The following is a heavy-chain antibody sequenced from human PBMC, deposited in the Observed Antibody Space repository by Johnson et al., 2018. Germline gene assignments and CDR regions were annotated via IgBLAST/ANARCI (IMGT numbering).Heavy chain of an antibody. CDR3: QKDPLEHVSNFDS. CDR1: GFPFSVYW. CDR2: ITGDGSIT. Sequence: VQLQESGGDLVQPGGSLRLSCAASGFPFSVYWMHWVRQVPGAGLMWVSHITGDGSITTYADSVKGRFTIPRDNAKNILYLQMNSLKTEDKAVYYCQKDPLEHVSNFDSGGQGTRVTVSS. J-gene: IGHJ4*02. V-gene: IGHV3-74*01. D-gene: IGHD1/OR15-1a*01.